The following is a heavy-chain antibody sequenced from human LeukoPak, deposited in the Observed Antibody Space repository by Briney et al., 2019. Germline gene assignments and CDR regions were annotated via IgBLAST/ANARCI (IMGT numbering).Heavy chain of an antibody. J-gene: IGHJ4*02. CDR2: IKQDGSVK. CDR1: GLPLSLYW. CDR3: ASHPYHDNNAYLNH. V-gene: IGHV3-7*01. Sequence: GGSLRLSCAASGLPLSLYWMNWVRQAPGKGLEWVANIKQDGSVKHYVDSVKGRFTISRDNAKNSLFLQMDSLTAEDTAMYLCASHPYHDNNAYLNHWGQGTLVTVSS. D-gene: IGHD3-16*01.